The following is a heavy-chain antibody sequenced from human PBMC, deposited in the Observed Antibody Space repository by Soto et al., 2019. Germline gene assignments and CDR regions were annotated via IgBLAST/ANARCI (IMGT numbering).Heavy chain of an antibody. CDR1: GGSISSGGYY. CDR3: AKFSYHDSSGYYFYWFDP. J-gene: IGHJ5*02. D-gene: IGHD3-22*01. CDR2: IHYSGST. V-gene: IGHV4-31*03. Sequence: TSETLSLTCTVSGGSISSGGYYWSWIRQHPGKGLEWIGYIHYSGSTYYNPSLKSRVTISVDTSKNQFSLKLSSVTAADTAVYYCAKFSYHDSSGYYFYWFDPWGQGALVTV.